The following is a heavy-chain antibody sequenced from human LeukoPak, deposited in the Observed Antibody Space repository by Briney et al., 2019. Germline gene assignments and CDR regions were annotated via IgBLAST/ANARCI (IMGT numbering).Heavy chain of an antibody. V-gene: IGHV1-18*01. J-gene: IGHJ1*01. CDR1: GYTFTSYA. D-gene: IGHD3-9*01. Sequence: ASVKVSCKASGYTFTSYAMNWVRQAPGQGLEWMGWISAYNGNTNYAQKLQGRVTMTTDTSTSTAYMELRSLRSDDTAVYYCAREGEGYFDWLSPAEYFQHWGQGTLVTVSS. CDR3: AREGEGYFDWLSPAEYFQH. CDR2: ISAYNGNT.